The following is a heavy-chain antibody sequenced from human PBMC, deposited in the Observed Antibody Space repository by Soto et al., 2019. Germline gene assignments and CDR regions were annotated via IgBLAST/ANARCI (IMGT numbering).Heavy chain of an antibody. CDR3: ARDLGQQLFDY. J-gene: IGHJ4*02. CDR1: GYTFTSYG. V-gene: IGHV1-18*01. D-gene: IGHD6-13*01. Sequence: QVQLVQSGAEVKKPGASVKVSCKASGYTFTSYGISWVRQAPGQGLEWMGWISAYNGNKKYAQKLQGRVTMTTDTSASTADRELRSLRSDATAVYYCARDLGQQLFDYWGQGTLVTVSS. CDR2: ISAYNGNK.